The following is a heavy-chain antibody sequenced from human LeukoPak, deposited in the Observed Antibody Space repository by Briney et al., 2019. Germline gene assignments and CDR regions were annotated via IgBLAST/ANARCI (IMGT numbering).Heavy chain of an antibody. CDR3: AKDRVHYYGSGSYYSY. J-gene: IGHJ4*02. V-gene: IGHV3-23*01. D-gene: IGHD3-10*01. CDR1: GFTFSSYV. Sequence: GGSLRLFCAASGFTFSSYVMSWVRQAPGKGLEWVSAISGSGGSTYYADSVKGRFTISRDNSKNTLYLQMNSLRAEDTAVYYCAKDRVHYYGSGSYYSYWGQGTLVTVSS. CDR2: ISGSGGST.